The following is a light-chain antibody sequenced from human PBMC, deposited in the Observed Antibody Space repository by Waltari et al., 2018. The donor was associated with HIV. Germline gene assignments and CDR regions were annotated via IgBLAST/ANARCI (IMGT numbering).Light chain of an antibody. CDR1: QSVSIN. CDR3: QQDNNWPPLT. Sequence: IELTLSPAPLSVSPRERAIPSSRASQSVSINLAWYQQKPGQPPRLLIHVASPRATGIPARCSGSGSGTEFTLTISILQSEDFAVYYCQQDNNWPPLTVGGGTKVEIK. CDR2: VAS. V-gene: IGKV3-15*01. J-gene: IGKJ4*01.